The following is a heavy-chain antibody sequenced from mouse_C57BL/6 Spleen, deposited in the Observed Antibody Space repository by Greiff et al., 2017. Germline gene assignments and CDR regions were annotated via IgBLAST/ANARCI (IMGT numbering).Heavy chain of an antibody. J-gene: IGHJ4*01. V-gene: IGHV1-74*01. D-gene: IGHD1-1*01. CDR1: GYTFTSYW. CDR2: IHPSDSDT. Sequence: QVQLQQPGAELVKPGASVKVSCKASGYTFTSYWMHWVKQRPGQGLEWIGRIHPSDSDTNYNQKFKGKATLTVDKSSSTAYMQLSSLTSEDSAAYYCARGVTTVSSMDYWGQGTSVTVSS. CDR3: ARGVTTVSSMDY.